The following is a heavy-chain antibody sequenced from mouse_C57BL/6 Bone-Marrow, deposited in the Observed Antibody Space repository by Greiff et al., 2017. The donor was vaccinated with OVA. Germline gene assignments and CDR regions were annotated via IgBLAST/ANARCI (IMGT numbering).Heavy chain of an antibody. V-gene: IGHV1-81*01. Sequence: QVQLKQSGAELARPGASVKLSCKASGYTFTSYGISWVKQRTGQGLEWIGEIYPRSGNTYYNEKFKGKATLTADKSSSTAYMELRSLTSEDSAVYVCARSVSYYGYDRALFDYWGKGTTLTVSS. CDR2: IYPRSGNT. D-gene: IGHD2-9*01. CDR1: GYTFTSYG. J-gene: IGHJ2*01. CDR3: ARSVSYYGYDRALFDY.